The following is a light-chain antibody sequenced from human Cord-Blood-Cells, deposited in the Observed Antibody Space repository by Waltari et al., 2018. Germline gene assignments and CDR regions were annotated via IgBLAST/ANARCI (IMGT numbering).Light chain of an antibody. CDR1: SSDVGGYNY. CDR2: EVR. Sequence: QSALTQPASVSGSPGQSITIPCTGTSSDVGGYNYVPWYQQHPGKAPKLMIYEVRNRPSGVSNRFSGSKSGNTASLTISGLQAEDEADYHCSSYTSSSTLVFGTGTKVTVL. V-gene: IGLV2-14*01. J-gene: IGLJ1*01. CDR3: SSYTSSSTLV.